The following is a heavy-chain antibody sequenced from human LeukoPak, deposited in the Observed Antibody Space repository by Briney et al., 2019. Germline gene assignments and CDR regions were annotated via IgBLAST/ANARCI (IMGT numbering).Heavy chain of an antibody. V-gene: IGHV4-61*05. CDR2: IYYSGST. D-gene: IGHD2-15*01. CDR3: AVGGAFDI. J-gene: IGHJ3*02. CDR1: GGSISSSSYY. Sequence: SETLSLTCTVSGGSISSSSYYWSWIRQPPGKGLEWIGYIYYSGSTNYNPSLKSRVTISVDTSKNQFSLKLSSVTAADTAVYYCAVGGAFDIWGQGTMVTVSS.